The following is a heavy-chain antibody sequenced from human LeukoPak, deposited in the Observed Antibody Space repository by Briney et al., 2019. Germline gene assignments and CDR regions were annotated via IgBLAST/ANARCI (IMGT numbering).Heavy chain of an antibody. D-gene: IGHD2-15*01. CDR3: ARDRCSGGSCYSRYYYYGMDV. J-gene: IGHJ6*02. V-gene: IGHV3-11*01. Sequence: PGGSLRLSCAASGFTFSDYYMSWIRQAPGKGLEGVSYISSSCSNIYYADSVKGRFTISRDNAKNSLYLQMNSLRAEDTAVYYCARDRCSGGSCYSRYYYYGMDVWGQGTTVTVSS. CDR1: GFTFSDYY. CDR2: ISSSCSNI.